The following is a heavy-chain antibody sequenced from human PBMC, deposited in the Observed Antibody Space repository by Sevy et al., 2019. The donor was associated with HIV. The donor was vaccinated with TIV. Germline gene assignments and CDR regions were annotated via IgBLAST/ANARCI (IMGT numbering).Heavy chain of an antibody. J-gene: IGHJ3*02. CDR3: ARVHNPGDSKGAFDI. D-gene: IGHD4-17*01. V-gene: IGHV3-21*01. CDR2: ISSSSSYI. CDR1: GFTFSSYS. Sequence: GVSLRLSCAASGFTFSSYSMNWVRQAPGKGLEWVSSISSSSSYIYYAYSVKGRFTISRDNAKNSLYLQMNSLRAEDTAVYYCARVHNPGDSKGAFDIWGQGTMVTVSS.